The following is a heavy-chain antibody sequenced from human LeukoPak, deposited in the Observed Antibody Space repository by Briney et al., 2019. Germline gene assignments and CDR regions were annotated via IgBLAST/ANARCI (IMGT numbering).Heavy chain of an antibody. V-gene: IGHV3-23*01. CDR1: GFTFSTYA. CDR3: AKTPVWARNWFDP. CDR2: ISGSGGST. J-gene: IGHJ5*02. D-gene: IGHD2-8*01. Sequence: PGGSLRLSCAASGFTFSTYAMSWVRQAPGKGLEWVSVISGSGGSTYYADSVKGRFTISRDNSKNTLYLQMNSLRAEDTAVYYCAKTPVWARNWFDPWGQGTLVTVSS.